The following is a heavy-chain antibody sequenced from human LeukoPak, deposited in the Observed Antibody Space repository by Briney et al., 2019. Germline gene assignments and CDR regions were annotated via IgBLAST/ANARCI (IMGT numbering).Heavy chain of an antibody. Sequence: GGSLRLSCAASGFTFSTYGMHWVRQAPGKGLEWVAFIRYDGSNKYYADSVKGRLTISRDNSKNTLYLQMNSLIAEDTAVYYCAKSGYNRFDYWGQGTRVTVSS. CDR1: GFTFSTYG. CDR2: IRYDGSNK. CDR3: AKSGYNRFDY. D-gene: IGHD5-24*01. V-gene: IGHV3-30*02. J-gene: IGHJ4*02.